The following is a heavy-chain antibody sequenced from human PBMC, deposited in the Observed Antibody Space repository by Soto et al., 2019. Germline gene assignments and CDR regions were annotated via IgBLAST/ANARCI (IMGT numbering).Heavy chain of an antibody. CDR1: GYTFTSYD. D-gene: IGHD2-15*01. V-gene: IGHV1-8*01. CDR3: ARDASIAVGGNWFDP. CDR2: MNPNSGNT. J-gene: IGHJ5*02. Sequence: GASVKVSCKXSGYTFTSYDINWVRQATGQGLEWMGWMNPNSGNTGFAQKFQGRVTLTRNTSISTAYMELSSLRSEDTAVYYCARDASIAVGGNWFDPWGQGTLVTVSS.